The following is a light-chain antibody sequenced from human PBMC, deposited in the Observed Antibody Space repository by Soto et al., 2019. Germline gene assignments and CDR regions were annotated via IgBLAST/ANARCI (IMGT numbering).Light chain of an antibody. Sequence: QSALTQPASVSGSPGQSITISCTGTSTDVGNYNYVSWYQQHPGKVPKLMIYDVNHRPSGVSNRFSGSKSGNTASLTISGLQAEDESDYYCSSYTTSSTLVFGTGTKVTVL. CDR1: STDVGNYNY. J-gene: IGLJ1*01. V-gene: IGLV2-14*01. CDR2: DVN. CDR3: SSYTTSSTLV.